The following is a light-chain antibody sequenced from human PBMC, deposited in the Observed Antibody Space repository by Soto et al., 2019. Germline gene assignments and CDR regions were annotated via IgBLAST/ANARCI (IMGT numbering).Light chain of an antibody. Sequence: QSALTQPASVSGSPGQSITISCTGTSSDVGGSTYVSWYQQHPGKAPKLIIYDVSNRPSGISNRFSGSKSGNTASLTISGLQAEDEADYYCSSYRSGSTLVFDGGTKVTVL. V-gene: IGLV2-14*03. CDR1: SSDVGGSTY. CDR3: SSYRSGSTLV. J-gene: IGLJ2*01. CDR2: DVS.